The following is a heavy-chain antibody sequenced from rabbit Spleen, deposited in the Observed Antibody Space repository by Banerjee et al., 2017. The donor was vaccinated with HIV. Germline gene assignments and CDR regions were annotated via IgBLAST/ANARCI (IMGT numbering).Heavy chain of an antibody. V-gene: IGHV1S40*01. CDR2: IYTGGSGVI. J-gene: IGHJ4*01. CDR3: GREVAARFNL. Sequence: QSLEESGGDLVKPGASLTLTCTASGFDLSDYYYIYWVRQAPGKGLEWIGCIYTGGSGVIYYASWTKGRFTISKTSSTTVTLQMTGLTAADTATYFCGREVAARFNLWGQGTLVTVS. CDR1: GFDLSDYYY. D-gene: IGHD4-1*01.